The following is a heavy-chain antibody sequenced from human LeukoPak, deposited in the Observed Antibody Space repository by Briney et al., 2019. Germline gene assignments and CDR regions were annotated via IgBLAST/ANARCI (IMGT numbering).Heavy chain of an antibody. D-gene: IGHD3-9*01. Sequence: GGSLRLSCAASGFTFSSYSMNWVRQAPGKGLEWVSSISSSSSYIYYADSVKGRFTISRDNAKNSPSLQLNSLRVEDTAVYYCARGHYDVLAASYKWTPDYWGQGTLVTVSS. CDR2: ISSSSSYI. CDR3: ARGHYDVLAASYKWTPDY. J-gene: IGHJ4*02. CDR1: GFTFSSYS. V-gene: IGHV3-21*01.